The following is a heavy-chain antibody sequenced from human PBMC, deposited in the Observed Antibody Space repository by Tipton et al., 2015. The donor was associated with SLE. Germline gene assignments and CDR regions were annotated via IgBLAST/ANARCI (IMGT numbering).Heavy chain of an antibody. CDR1: GFTFDDYA. CDR2: ISWNSGSI. J-gene: IGHJ5*02. Sequence: SLRLSCAASGFTFDDYAMHWVRQAPGKGLEWVSGISWNSGSIGYADSVKGRFTISRDNAKNSLYLQMNSLRAEDMALYYCAKAPAYNWFDPWGQGTLVTVSS. V-gene: IGHV3-9*03. CDR3: AKAPAYNWFDP.